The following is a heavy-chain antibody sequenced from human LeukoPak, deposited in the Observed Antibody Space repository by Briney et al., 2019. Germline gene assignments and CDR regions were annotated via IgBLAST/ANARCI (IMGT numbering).Heavy chain of an antibody. CDR2: IIPILGIA. J-gene: IGHJ4*02. Sequence: RASVKVSCKASGGTFSSYTISWVRQAPGQGPEWMGRIIPILGIANYAQKFQGRVTITADKSTSTAYMELSSLRSEDTAVYYCARSAPHCSSTSCSPVDWGQGTLVTVSS. D-gene: IGHD2-2*01. V-gene: IGHV1-69*02. CDR1: GGTFSSYT. CDR3: ARSAPHCSSTSCSPVD.